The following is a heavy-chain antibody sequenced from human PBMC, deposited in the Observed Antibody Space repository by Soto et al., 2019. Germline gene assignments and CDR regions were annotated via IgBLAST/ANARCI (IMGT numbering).Heavy chain of an antibody. V-gene: IGHV3-64*01. J-gene: IGHJ4*02. CDR3: ARVSGSGSYYKDYFDY. D-gene: IGHD3-10*01. CDR1: GFTFSSYA. CDR2: ISSNGGST. Sequence: PGGSLRLSCAASGFTFSSYAMHWVRQAPGKGLEYVSAISSNGGSTYYANSVKGRFTISRDNSKNTLYLQMGSLRAEDMAVYYCARVSGSGSYYKDYFDYWGQGTLVTVSS.